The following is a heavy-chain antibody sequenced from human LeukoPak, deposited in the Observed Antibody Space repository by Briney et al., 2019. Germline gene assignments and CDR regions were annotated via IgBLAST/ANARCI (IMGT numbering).Heavy chain of an antibody. V-gene: IGHV4-39*01. CDR2: IYYTGNT. Sequence: NPSETLSLTCTVSGASISSSTYYWGWIRQPPGKGLEWIGSIYYTGNTYYNPSLKSRVTISVDTSKSQFSLGLSSVTAADTAVYYCARAGGISARPYNWFDPWGQGTLVTVSS. CDR1: GASISSSTYY. J-gene: IGHJ5*02. D-gene: IGHD6-6*01. CDR3: ARAGGISARPYNWFDP.